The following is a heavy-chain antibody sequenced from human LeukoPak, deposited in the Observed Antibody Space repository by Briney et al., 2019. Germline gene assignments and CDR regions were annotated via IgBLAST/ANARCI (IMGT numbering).Heavy chain of an antibody. CDR2: LYSGSDT. CDR3: ASVGDHFHWYLDL. CDR1: GFTFSTNY. D-gene: IGHD3-10*01. Sequence: PGGSLRLSCAASGFTFSTNYMNWVRQAPGKGLEWVSILYSGSDTYYADSVKGRFTISRDSSKNILSLQMNNLRAEDTAVYYCASVGDHFHWYLDLWGRGTLVTVSS. V-gene: IGHV3-53*01. J-gene: IGHJ2*01.